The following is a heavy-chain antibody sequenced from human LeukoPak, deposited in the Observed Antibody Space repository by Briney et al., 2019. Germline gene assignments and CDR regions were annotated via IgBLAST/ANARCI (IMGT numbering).Heavy chain of an antibody. V-gene: IGHV4-39*07. Sequence: TSETLSLTCTVSGGFISSRSHYWGWIRQPPGKGLEWIGSIYYSGSTYNNPSLKSRVTISVDTSKNQFSLKLSSVTAADTAVYYCARDELTCWGPIKNFDYWGQGALVTVSS. D-gene: IGHD3-16*01. J-gene: IGHJ4*02. CDR3: ARDELTCWGPIKNFDY. CDR1: GGFISSRSHY. CDR2: IYYSGST.